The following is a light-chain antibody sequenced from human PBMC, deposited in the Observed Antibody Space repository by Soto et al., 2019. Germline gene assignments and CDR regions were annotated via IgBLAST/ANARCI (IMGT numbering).Light chain of an antibody. CDR2: LSGDGSH. CDR1: GGRSSDA. Sequence: QAVVTQSPSASASLGASVKLTCTLSGGRSSDAIAWHQQPPEKGPRYLLTLSGDGSHTKGDGIPDRFSGSRSGAEGYLTISSLQSEDEADYYCQTSGAGIQVFGGGTKLTVL. V-gene: IGLV4-69*01. J-gene: IGLJ2*01. CDR3: QTSGAGIQV.